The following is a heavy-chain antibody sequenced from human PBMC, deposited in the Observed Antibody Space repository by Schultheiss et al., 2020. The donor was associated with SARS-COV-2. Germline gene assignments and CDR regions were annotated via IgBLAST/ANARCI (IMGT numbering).Heavy chain of an antibody. CDR2: ISGSGGST. CDR1: GFTFSSYA. CDR3: AETYYYDSSGLTDAFDI. J-gene: IGHJ3*02. V-gene: IGHV3-23*01. D-gene: IGHD3-22*01. Sequence: GGSLRLSCAASGFTFSSYAMSWVRQAPGKGLEWVSAISGSGGSTYYADSVKGRFTISIDNSKNTLYLQMNSLRAEDTAVYYCAETYYYDSSGLTDAFDIWGQGTMVTVSS.